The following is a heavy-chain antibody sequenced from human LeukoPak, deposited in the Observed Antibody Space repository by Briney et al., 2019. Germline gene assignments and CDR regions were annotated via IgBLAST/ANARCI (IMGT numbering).Heavy chain of an antibody. V-gene: IGHV4-59*01. CDR2: IYYSGST. D-gene: IGHD5-12*01. Sequence: PSETLSLACTVSGGSISSYYWSWIRQPPGKGLEWIGYIYYSGSTNYNPSLKSRVTISVDTSKNQFSLKLSSVTAADTAVYYCARACGYSGYDHHCCYYYYGMDVWGQGTTVTVSS. CDR1: GGSISSYY. J-gene: IGHJ6*02. CDR3: ARACGYSGYDHHCCYYYYGMDV.